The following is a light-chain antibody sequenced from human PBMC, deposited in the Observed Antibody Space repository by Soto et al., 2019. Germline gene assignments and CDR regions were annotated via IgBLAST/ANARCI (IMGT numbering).Light chain of an antibody. CDR1: TGAVTTGHW. Sequence: QTLVTQEPSLTVSLGGTVTLTCASSTGAVTTGHWPHWFQQKPGQTPRTLIYDTNNRHSWTPARFSGSLLGGKAALTLSDAQPEDEADYYCLLIYENVGEVFGAGTKVTVL. CDR2: DTN. V-gene: IGLV7-46*01. J-gene: IGLJ1*01. CDR3: LLIYENVGEV.